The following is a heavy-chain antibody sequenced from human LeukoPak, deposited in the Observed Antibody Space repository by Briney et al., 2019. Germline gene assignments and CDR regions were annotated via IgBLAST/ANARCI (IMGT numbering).Heavy chain of an antibody. CDR3: ARRSGSYRYYFDY. CDR2: IYYSGST. CDR1: GGSISSSSYY. D-gene: IGHD1-26*01. J-gene: IGHJ4*02. V-gene: IGHV4-39*01. Sequence: PSETLSLTCTVSGGSISSSSYYWGWIRQPPGKGLEWIGSIYYSGSTYYYPSLKSRVTISVDTSKNQFSLKLSSVTAADTAVYYCARRSGSYRYYFDYWGQGTLVTVSS.